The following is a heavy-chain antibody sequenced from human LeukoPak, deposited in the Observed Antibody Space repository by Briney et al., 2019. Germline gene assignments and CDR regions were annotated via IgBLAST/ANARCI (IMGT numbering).Heavy chain of an antibody. CDR1: GFTFSSYA. V-gene: IGHV3-23*01. J-gene: IGHJ5*02. D-gene: IGHD3-10*01. Sequence: GGSLRLSCAASGFTFSSYAMSWVRQAPGKGLAWVSTISGGGGSTYCADSVKGRFTISRDNSKNTLYLQMNSLRAEDTAVYYCAKAGGWFGELLQTSADNWFDPWGQGTLVTVSS. CDR3: AKAGGWFGELLQTSADNWFDP. CDR2: ISGGGGST.